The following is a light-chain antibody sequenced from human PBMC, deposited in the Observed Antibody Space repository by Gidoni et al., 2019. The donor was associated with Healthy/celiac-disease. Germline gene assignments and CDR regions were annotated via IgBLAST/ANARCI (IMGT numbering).Light chain of an antibody. J-gene: IGKJ4*02. CDR1: HSPLPSNGYNY. Sequence: DIVMTQSPLPLPLTPGEPASISCSSSHSPLPSNGYNYLDWYLQKPGQSPQLLIYLGSNRAAGVPYRFSGSGSGTDFTLKSSRVEAEDVGVYYCMQALQTPLTFXGXTKVEIK. CDR2: LGS. V-gene: IGKV2-28*01. CDR3: MQALQTPLT.